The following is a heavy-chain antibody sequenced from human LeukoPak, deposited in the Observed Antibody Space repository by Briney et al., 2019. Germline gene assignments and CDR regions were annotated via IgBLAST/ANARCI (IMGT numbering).Heavy chain of an antibody. D-gene: IGHD3-3*01. CDR1: GGSISSHY. CDR3: ARAAYYDFWSGYSLAY. J-gene: IGHJ4*02. Sequence: SETLSLTCTVPGGSISSHYWSWIRQPPGKGLEWIGYIYYSGSTNYNPSLKSRVTISVDTSKNQFSLKLSSVTAADTAVYYCARAAYYDFWSGYSLAYWGQGTLVTVSS. CDR2: IYYSGST. V-gene: IGHV4-59*11.